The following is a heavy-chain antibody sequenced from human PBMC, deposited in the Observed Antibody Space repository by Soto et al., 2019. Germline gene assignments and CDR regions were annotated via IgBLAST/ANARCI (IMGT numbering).Heavy chain of an antibody. D-gene: IGHD3-22*01. Sequence: XSVKVSCKASGYRFATSGIIWVRQAPGQGLEWMGWISAYNGNTNYDQKLQDRVTMTTDTSTSTAYLELRNLRSDDTAVYYCARAGQYYDSSGYAKWGQGTLVTVSS. V-gene: IGHV1-18*01. J-gene: IGHJ4*02. CDR3: ARAGQYYDSSGYAK. CDR2: ISAYNGNT. CDR1: GYRFATSG.